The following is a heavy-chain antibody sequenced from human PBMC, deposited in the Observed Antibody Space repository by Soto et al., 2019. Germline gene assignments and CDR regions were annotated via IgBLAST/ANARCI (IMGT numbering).Heavy chain of an antibody. Sequence: LSLTCSVYGGSFSGYYWSWIRQPPGKGLEWIGEINHSGSTNYNPSLKSRVTISVDTSKNQFSLKLSSVTAADTAVYYCARAGIAAAGGTLYYFDYWGQGTLVTVSS. D-gene: IGHD6-13*01. J-gene: IGHJ4*02. CDR1: GGSFSGYY. CDR2: INHSGST. V-gene: IGHV4-34*01. CDR3: ARAGIAAAGGTLYYFDY.